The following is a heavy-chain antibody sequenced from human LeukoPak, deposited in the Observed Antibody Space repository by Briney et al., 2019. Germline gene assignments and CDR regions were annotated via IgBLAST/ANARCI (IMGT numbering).Heavy chain of an antibody. J-gene: IGHJ4*02. CDR3: ARTRAYYYDSSGYYYVSPLDY. D-gene: IGHD3-22*01. CDR1: GYTFTGYY. CDR2: INPNSVGT. V-gene: IGHV1-2*02. Sequence: ASVKVSCKASGYTFTGYYMHWVRQAPGQGLEGMGWINPNSVGTNYAQKFQGRVTMTRDTFISTAYMELSRLRSDDTAVYYCARTRAYYYDSSGYYYVSPLDYWGQGTLVTVSS.